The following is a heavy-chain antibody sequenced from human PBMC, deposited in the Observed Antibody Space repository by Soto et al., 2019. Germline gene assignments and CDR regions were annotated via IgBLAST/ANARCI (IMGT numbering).Heavy chain of an antibody. J-gene: IGHJ6*02. CDR1: GDSISDFY. CDR3: ARGRGSHYEYYYGMDV. Sequence: SETLSLTCTVSGDSISDFYWTWIRQSPGKGLEWIGYIYHTGSTKYNPSLESRVTISVDTSKNQFSLKLSSVTAADTAVYYCARGRGSHYEYYYGMDVWGQGTTVTVSS. CDR2: IYHTGST. D-gene: IGHD1-26*01. V-gene: IGHV4-59*01.